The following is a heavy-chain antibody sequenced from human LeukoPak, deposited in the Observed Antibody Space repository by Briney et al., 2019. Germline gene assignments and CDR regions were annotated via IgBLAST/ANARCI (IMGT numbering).Heavy chain of an antibody. CDR3: ASTYYYDSSGYYLRGAFDI. J-gene: IGHJ3*02. Sequence: SETLSLTCTVSGGSISSYYWSWIRQPPGKGLEWIGRIYTSGSTNYNPSLKSRVTISVDTSKNQFSLKLSSVTAADTAVYYCASTYYYDSSGYYLRGAFDIWGQGTMVTVSS. D-gene: IGHD3-22*01. V-gene: IGHV4-4*08. CDR1: GGSISSYY. CDR2: IYTSGST.